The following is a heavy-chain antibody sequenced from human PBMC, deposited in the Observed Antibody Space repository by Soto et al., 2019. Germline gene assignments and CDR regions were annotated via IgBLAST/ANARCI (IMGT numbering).Heavy chain of an antibody. J-gene: IGHJ3*02. Sequence: GGSLRLSCAASGFTFSSYGMHWVRQAPGKGLEWVAVIWYDGSNKYYADSVKGRFTISRDNSKNTLYLQMNSLRAEDTAVYYCARAGYYDSSGYLENAFDIWGQGTMVTVSS. CDR2: IWYDGSNK. V-gene: IGHV3-33*01. CDR1: GFTFSSYG. CDR3: ARAGYYDSSGYLENAFDI. D-gene: IGHD3-22*01.